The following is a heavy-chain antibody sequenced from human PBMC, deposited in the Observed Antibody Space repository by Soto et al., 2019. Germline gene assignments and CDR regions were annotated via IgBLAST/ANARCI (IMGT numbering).Heavy chain of an antibody. V-gene: IGHV3-23*01. CDR2: ISGSGGST. Sequence: GGSLRLSCAASGFTFSSYAMSWVRQAPWKGLEWVSAISGSGGSTYYADSVKGRFTISRDNSKNTLYLQMNSLRAEDTAVYYCAKPEAGIAAAGTRTSDYYYYGMDVWGQGTTVTVSS. D-gene: IGHD6-13*01. J-gene: IGHJ6*02. CDR3: AKPEAGIAAAGTRTSDYYYYGMDV. CDR1: GFTFSSYA.